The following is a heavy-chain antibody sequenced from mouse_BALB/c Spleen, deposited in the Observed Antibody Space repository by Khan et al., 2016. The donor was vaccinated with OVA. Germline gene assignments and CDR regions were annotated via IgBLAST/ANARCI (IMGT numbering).Heavy chain of an antibody. CDR3: ARFHGGY. CDR1: GYTFTDYV. V-gene: IGHV9-3-1*01. J-gene: IGHJ2*01. CDR2: INTYTGEP. Sequence: QIQLVQSGPELKKPGETVKISCKASGYTFTDYVMNWVKQAPGKGLRWMGWINTYTGEPTYADDFKGRFAFSLETSASTAYLQIINLNNEDTATDFCARFHGGYWGQGTTLTVSS.